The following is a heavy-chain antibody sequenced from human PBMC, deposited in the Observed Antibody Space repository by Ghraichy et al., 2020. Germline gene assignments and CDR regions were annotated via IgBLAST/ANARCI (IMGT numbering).Heavy chain of an antibody. J-gene: IGHJ3*02. Sequence: ASVKVSCKASGYTFTSYDINWVRQATGQGLEWMGWMNPNSGNTGYAQKFQGRVTMTRNTSISTAYMELSSLRSEDTAVYYCASPGGDCSSTSCYTGAFDIWGQGTMVTVSS. V-gene: IGHV1-8*02. CDR1: GYTFTSYD. CDR3: ASPGGDCSSTSCYTGAFDI. D-gene: IGHD2-2*02. CDR2: MNPNSGNT.